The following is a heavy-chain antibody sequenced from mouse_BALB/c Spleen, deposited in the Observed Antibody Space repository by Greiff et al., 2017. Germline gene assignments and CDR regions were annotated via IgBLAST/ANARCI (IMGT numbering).Heavy chain of an antibody. J-gene: IGHJ2*01. CDR1: GFTFSDYY. V-gene: IGHV5-4*02. D-gene: IGHD1-1*01. CDR2: ISDGGSYT. CDR3: ARGGGYYAPFDY. Sequence: EVQRVESGGGLVKPGGSLKLSCAASGFTFSDYYMYWVRQTPEKRLEWVATISDGGSYTYYPDSVKGRFTISRDNAKNNLYLQMSSLKSEDTAMYYCARGGGYYAPFDYWGQGTTLTVSS.